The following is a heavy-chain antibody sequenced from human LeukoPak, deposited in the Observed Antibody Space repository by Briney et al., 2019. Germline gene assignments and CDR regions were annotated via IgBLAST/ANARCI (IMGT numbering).Heavy chain of an antibody. CDR1: GGSISSSSYY. CDR3: ARHLAPIVGATWFDY. V-gene: IGHV4-39*01. Sequence: SETLSLTCTVSGGSISSSSYYWGWIRQPPGKGLEWIGSIYYSGSTYYNPSLKSRVTISVDTSKNQFSLKLSSVTAAETAVYYCARHLAPIVGATWFDYWGQGTLDTVSS. D-gene: IGHD1-26*01. J-gene: IGHJ4*02. CDR2: IYYSGST.